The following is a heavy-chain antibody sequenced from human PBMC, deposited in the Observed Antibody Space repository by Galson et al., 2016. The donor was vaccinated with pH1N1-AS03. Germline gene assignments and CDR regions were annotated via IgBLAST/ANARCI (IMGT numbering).Heavy chain of an antibody. V-gene: IGHV1-18*01. CDR1: GYTFTNYG. CDR3: ARSGSGSFYEGDF. Sequence: SVKVSCKASGYTFTNYGISWVRQAPGQGLEYMGWIGTYTIYAQKLQGRVTMTTDTSTSTAYMELWSLRSDDTAVYYCARSGSGSFYEGDFWGQGTLVSVSS. CDR2: IGTYT. D-gene: IGHD3-10*01. J-gene: IGHJ4*02.